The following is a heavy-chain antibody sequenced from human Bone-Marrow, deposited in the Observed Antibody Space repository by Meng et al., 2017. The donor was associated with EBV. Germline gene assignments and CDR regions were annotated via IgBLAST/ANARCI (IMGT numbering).Heavy chain of an antibody. Sequence: EVQLVESGGGLVKPGGSXXLSCAASGFSFSSYSMNWVRQAPGKGLEWVSSISSSSSYIYYADSVKGRFTISRDNAKNSLYLQMNSLRAEDTAVYYCARALAYCGGDCYSGDYYFDYWGQGTLVTVSS. J-gene: IGHJ4*02. CDR1: GFSFSSYS. D-gene: IGHD2-21*01. V-gene: IGHV3-21*01. CDR2: ISSSSSYI. CDR3: ARALAYCGGDCYSGDYYFDY.